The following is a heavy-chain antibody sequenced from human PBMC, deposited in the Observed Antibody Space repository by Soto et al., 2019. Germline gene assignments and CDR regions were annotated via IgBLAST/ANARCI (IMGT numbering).Heavy chain of an antibody. CDR1: GYTFTTYG. CDR3: ARDPSPVVAAGGTDDYYYGMDV. Sequence: GASVKVSFKTSGYTFTTYGVSWVRQAPGQGLEWMGWISPYNGNTNYAQRLQGRVTLTTDTSTKTAYMELISLRSDDTAVYYCARDPSPVVAAGGTDDYYYGMDVWGQGTTVTVSS. CDR2: ISPYNGNT. J-gene: IGHJ6*02. V-gene: IGHV1-18*01. D-gene: IGHD6-13*01.